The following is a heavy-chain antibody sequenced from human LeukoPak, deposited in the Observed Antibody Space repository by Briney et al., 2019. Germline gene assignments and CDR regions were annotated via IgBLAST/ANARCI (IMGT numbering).Heavy chain of an antibody. J-gene: IGHJ3*02. CDR2: IYHSGST. CDR3: ARVSITTDAFDI. D-gene: IGHD3-10*01. Sequence: SETLSLTCTVSGYSISSGYYWGWIRQPPGKGLEWIVSIYHSGSTYYNPSLKSRVTISVDTSKNQFSLKLSSVTAADTAVYCCARVSITTDAFDIWGQGTMVTVSS. CDR1: GYSISSGYY. V-gene: IGHV4-38-2*02.